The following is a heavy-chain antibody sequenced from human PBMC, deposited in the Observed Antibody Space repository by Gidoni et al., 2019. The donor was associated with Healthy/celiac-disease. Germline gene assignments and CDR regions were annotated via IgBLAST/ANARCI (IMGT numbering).Heavy chain of an antibody. Sequence: TNYNPSLKSRVTISVDTSKNQFSLKLSSVTAADTAVYYCARDGGSGFDYWGQGTLVTVSS. D-gene: IGHD6-19*01. CDR2: T. J-gene: IGHJ4*02. CDR3: ARDGGSGFDY. V-gene: IGHV4-59*01.